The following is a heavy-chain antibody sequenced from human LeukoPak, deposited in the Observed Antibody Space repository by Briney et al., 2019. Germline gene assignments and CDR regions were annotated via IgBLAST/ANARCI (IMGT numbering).Heavy chain of an antibody. D-gene: IGHD3-10*01. J-gene: IGHJ4*02. CDR1: GGSISSYY. CDR2: IYYSGST. CDR3: ARVTYYYGSGSLITPRLSPLFDY. Sequence: SETLSLTCTVSGGSISSYYWSWIRQPPGKGLEWIGYIYYSGSTNYNPSLKSRVTISVDTSKNQFSLKLSSVTAADTAVYYCARVTYYYGSGSLITPRLSPLFDYWGQGTLVTVSS. V-gene: IGHV4-59*01.